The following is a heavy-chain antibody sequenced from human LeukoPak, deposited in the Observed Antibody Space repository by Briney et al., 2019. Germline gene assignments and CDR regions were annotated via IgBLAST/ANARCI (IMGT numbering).Heavy chain of an antibody. D-gene: IGHD6-19*01. CDR1: GYTFTSYG. J-gene: IGHJ6*02. Sequence: ASVKVSCKASGYTFTSYGISWVRQAPGQGLEWMGWISAYNGNTNYAQKLQGRVTMTTDTSTSTAYMELRSLRSDDTAVYYCARDGWIALQAVAGTSVDYYYGMDVWGQGTTVTVSS. CDR3: ARDGWIALQAVAGTSVDYYYGMDV. V-gene: IGHV1-18*01. CDR2: ISAYNGNT.